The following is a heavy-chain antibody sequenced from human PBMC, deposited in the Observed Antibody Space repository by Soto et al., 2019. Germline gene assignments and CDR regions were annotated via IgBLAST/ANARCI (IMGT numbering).Heavy chain of an antibody. J-gene: IGHJ4*02. Sequence: PSETLSLTCTVSGGSINGGDYHWTWIRQTPGKGLEWIGAIYYSGSTYYNPSLKSRVTLSVDTSKNQFSLNLSSVTAADTAVYYCVRYCSTTKCPFDYWGQGTLVTVSS. CDR1: GGSINGGDYH. D-gene: IGHD2-2*01. CDR2: IYYSGST. V-gene: IGHV4-30-4*01. CDR3: VRYCSTTKCPFDY.